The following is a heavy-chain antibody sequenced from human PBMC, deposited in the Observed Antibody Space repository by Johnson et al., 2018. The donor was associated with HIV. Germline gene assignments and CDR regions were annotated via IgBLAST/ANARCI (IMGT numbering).Heavy chain of an antibody. V-gene: IGHV3-74*02. CDR2: ISSDGVST. CDR3: ARSGPNWAFDF. D-gene: IGHD1-1*01. CDR1: GFTFSSYW. J-gene: IGHJ3*01. Sequence: VQLVESGGVLVQPGGSLRLSCAASGFTFSSYWMHWVRQAPGKGLVWVSRISSDGVSTYYADSVKGRFTISRDNARNTMFVQMKSLRAEDTAVYYCARSGPNWAFDFWGQGTMVTVSS.